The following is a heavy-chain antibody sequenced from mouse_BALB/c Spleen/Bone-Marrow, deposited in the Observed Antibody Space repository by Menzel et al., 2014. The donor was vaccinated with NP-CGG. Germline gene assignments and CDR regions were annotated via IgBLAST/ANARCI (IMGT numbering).Heavy chain of an antibody. J-gene: IGHJ2*01. D-gene: IGHD4-1*01. Sequence: VVKTGASVKISCKASGYSFTGYYMHWIKQSHGKSLEWIGYISCYNGASGYNQKFKGKATFTVDTSSTIAYMQFNSLTSEDSAVYYCARRRDGTNYFDYCGQVTTPTVSS. CDR1: GYSFTGYY. V-gene: IGHV1S34*01. CDR2: ISCYNGAS. CDR3: ARRRDGTNYFDY.